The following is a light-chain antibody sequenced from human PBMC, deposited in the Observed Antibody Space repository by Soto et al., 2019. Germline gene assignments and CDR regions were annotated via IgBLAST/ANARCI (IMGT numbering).Light chain of an antibody. Sequence: EIVLTQSPAPLSLSPGERATLSCRASQSVSSYLAWYQQKPGQAPRLLIYDASNRATGIPARFSGSGSGTDFTLTISSLEPEDFAVYYCQQRSNWPPWTFGQGTKVESK. J-gene: IGKJ1*01. V-gene: IGKV3-11*01. CDR1: QSVSSY. CDR2: DAS. CDR3: QQRSNWPPWT.